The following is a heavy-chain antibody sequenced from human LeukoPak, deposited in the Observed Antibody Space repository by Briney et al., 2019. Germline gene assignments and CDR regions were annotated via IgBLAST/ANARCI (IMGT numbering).Heavy chain of an antibody. CDR2: ISYDGSNK. J-gene: IGHJ4*02. Sequence: GGSLRLSCAASGFTFSSYAMRWVRQAPGKGLEWVAVISYDGSNKYYADSVKGRFTISRDNSKNTLYLQMNSLRAEDTAVYYCATGIAAAGLFDYWGQGTLVTVSS. D-gene: IGHD6-13*01. CDR1: GFTFSSYA. CDR3: ATGIAAAGLFDY. V-gene: IGHV3-30-3*01.